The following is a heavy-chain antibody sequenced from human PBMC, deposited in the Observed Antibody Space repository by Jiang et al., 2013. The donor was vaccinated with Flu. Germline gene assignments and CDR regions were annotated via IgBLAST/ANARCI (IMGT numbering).Heavy chain of an antibody. CDR1: GYSFTSSW. Sequence: GAEVKKPGESLKISCEGSGYSFTSSWIAWVRQMPGKGLEWVGLVFPMDSDIRYSPSFQGQVTISADKSISTAYLQWSSLQASDTAMYYCARRYSSSRWWDYWGQGNPGHRLL. J-gene: IGHJ4*02. CDR3: ARRYSSSRWWDY. V-gene: IGHV5-51*01. CDR2: VFPMDSDI. D-gene: IGHD6-19*01.